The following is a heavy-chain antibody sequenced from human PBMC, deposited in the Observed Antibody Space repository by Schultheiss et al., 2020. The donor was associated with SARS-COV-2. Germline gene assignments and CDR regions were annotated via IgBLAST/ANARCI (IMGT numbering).Heavy chain of an antibody. V-gene: IGHV1-2*02. CDR1: GYTFTGYY. D-gene: IGHD6-13*01. CDR3: ARAAAAAQDPIYYYGMDV. CDR2: INPNSGGT. Sequence: ASVKVSCKASGYTFTGYYMHWVRQAPGQGLEWMGWINPNSGGTNYAQKFQGRVTMTRDTSNSTAYMELSRLRSDDTAVYYCARAAAAAQDPIYYYGMDVWGQGTTVTVSS. J-gene: IGHJ6*02.